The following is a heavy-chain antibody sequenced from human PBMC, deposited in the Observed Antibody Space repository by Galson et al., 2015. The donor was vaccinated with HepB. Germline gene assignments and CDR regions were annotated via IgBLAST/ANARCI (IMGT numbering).Heavy chain of an antibody. V-gene: IGHV3-49*03. CDR3: TRFSYYDYIWGSYRHNWFDP. CDR2: IRSKAYGGTT. CDR1: GFTFGDYA. D-gene: IGHD3-16*02. Sequence: SLRLSCAASGFTFGDYAMSWFRQAPGKGLEWVGFIRSKAYGGTTEYAASVKGRFTISRDDSKSIAYLQMNSLKTEDTAVYYCTRFSYYDYIWGSYRHNWFDPWGQGTLVTVSS. J-gene: IGHJ5*02.